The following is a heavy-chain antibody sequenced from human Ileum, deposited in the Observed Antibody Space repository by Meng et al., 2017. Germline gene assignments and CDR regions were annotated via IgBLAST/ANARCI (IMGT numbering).Heavy chain of an antibody. CDR3: ATTMVRGVSGGYFDY. CDR1: GGSISSSNW. CDR2: IYHSGST. D-gene: IGHD3-10*01. Sequence: VWGAGPGSVKPAGTRSLTWAVAGGSISSSNWWSWVRQPPGKGLEWIGEIYHSGSTNYNPSLKSRVTISVDKSKNQFSLKLSSVTAADTAVYYCATTMVRGVSGGYFDYWGQGTLVTVSS. J-gene: IGHJ4*02. V-gene: IGHV4-4*02.